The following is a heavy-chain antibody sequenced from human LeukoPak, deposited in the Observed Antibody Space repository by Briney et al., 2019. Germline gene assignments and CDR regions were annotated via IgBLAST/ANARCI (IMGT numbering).Heavy chain of an antibody. Sequence: ASVRVSCKPSGYTFISHDINWVRQAPGQGLEWMGWMYPNSGNTGYAQRFQGRVTLTRSTSLSEAYMELTSLKFEDTAVYYCARVQGSDASGSFDHWGQGTLVTVSS. J-gene: IGHJ4*02. CDR3: ARVQGSDASGSFDH. CDR1: GYTFISHD. V-gene: IGHV1-8*01. D-gene: IGHD1-26*01. CDR2: MYPNSGNT.